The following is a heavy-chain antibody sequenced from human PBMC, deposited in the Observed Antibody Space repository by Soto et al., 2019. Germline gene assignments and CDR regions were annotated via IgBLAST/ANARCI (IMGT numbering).Heavy chain of an antibody. J-gene: IGHJ6*02. CDR1: GGSVTTGSYN. Sequence: QVQLQESGPGLVRPSETLSLTCTVSGGSVTTGSYNWSWIRRPPGKGLEWIGNIFFTGITHYNPSLNNRVTMSVDTSKNQFSLTVTSVTAAYTAVYYCARDGHGMDVWGQGTTVTVSS. CDR3: ARDGHGMDV. CDR2: IFFTGIT. V-gene: IGHV4-61*01.